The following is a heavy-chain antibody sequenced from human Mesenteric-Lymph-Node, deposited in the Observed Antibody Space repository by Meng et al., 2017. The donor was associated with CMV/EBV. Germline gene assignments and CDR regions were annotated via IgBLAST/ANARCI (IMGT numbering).Heavy chain of an antibody. CDR2: INHSGST. J-gene: IGHJ4*02. CDR1: GGSFSGYY. V-gene: IGHV4-34*01. D-gene: IGHD6-6*01. Sequence: SETLSLTCAVYGGSFSGYYWSWIRQPPGKGLEWIEEINHSGSTNYNPSLKSRVTISVDTSKNQFSLKLSPVTAADTAVYYCGSSLDYWGQGTLVTVSS. CDR3: GSSLDY.